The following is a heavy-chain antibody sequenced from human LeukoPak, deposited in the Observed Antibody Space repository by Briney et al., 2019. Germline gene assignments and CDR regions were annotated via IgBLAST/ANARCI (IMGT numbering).Heavy chain of an antibody. Sequence: SGGSLRLSCAASGFTFDDYGMSWVRQAPGKGLEWVSAISGSGGSTYYADSVKGRFTISRDNSKNTLYLQMNSLRAEDTAVYYCAKGGNGIPSGDYWGQGTLVTVSS. J-gene: IGHJ4*02. V-gene: IGHV3-23*01. CDR1: GFTFDDYG. D-gene: IGHD3-10*01. CDR3: AKGGNGIPSGDY. CDR2: ISGSGGST.